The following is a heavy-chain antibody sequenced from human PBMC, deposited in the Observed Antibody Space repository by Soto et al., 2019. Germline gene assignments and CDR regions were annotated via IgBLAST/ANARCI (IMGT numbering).Heavy chain of an antibody. V-gene: IGHV3-48*01. Sequence: GGSLRLSCAASGFTFSSYSMNWVRQAPGKGLEWVSYISSSSSTIYYADSVKGRFTISRDNAKNSLYLQMNSLRAEDTAVYYCAREDGDGYKIFDYWGQGTLVTFSS. CDR3: AREDGDGYKIFDY. CDR1: GFTFSSYS. CDR2: ISSSSSTI. J-gene: IGHJ4*02. D-gene: IGHD5-12*01.